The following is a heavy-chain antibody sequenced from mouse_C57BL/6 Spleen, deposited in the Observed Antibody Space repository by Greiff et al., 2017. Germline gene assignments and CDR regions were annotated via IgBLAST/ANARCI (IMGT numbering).Heavy chain of an antibody. D-gene: IGHD1-1*01. Sequence: EVQLQQSGPGLVKPSQSLSLTCSVTGYSITSGYYWNWIRQFPGNKLEWMGYISYDGSNNYNPSLKNRISITRDTSKNQFFLKLNSVTTEDTATYYCARQMISSYGSSYWYFDVWGTGTTVTVSS. CDR1: GYSITSGYY. J-gene: IGHJ1*03. CDR3: ARQMISSYGSSYWYFDV. CDR2: ISYDGSN. V-gene: IGHV3-6*01.